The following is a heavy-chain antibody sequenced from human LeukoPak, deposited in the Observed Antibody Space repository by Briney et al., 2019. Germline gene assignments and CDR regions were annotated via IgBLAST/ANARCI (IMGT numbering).Heavy chain of an antibody. CDR1: GGSISSGGYY. D-gene: IGHD3-9*01. V-gene: IGHV4-31*03. J-gene: IGHJ6*02. CDR3: ARDLFHYDILTGYLVYYGMEV. Sequence: PSETLSLTCTVSGGSISSGGYYWSWIRQHPGKGLEWIGYIYYSGSTYYNPSLKSRVTISVDTSKNQFSLKLSSVTAADTAVYYCARDLFHYDILTGYLVYYGMEVWGQGTTVTVSS. CDR2: IYYSGST.